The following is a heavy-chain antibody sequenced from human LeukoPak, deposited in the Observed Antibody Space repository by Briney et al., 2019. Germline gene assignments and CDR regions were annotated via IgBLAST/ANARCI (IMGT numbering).Heavy chain of an antibody. V-gene: IGHV3-23*01. CDR1: GFTFSNFA. J-gene: IGHJ4*02. Sequence: SGGSLRLSCAASGFTFSNFAMSWVRQAPGKGLHWVSTISGSGNKTYDADSVKGRFTISRDNSKNTLYLQMTGLRAEDTAVYYCAKLKRVGIAPFDDWGQGTLVTVSS. D-gene: IGHD3-10*01. CDR3: AKLKRVGIAPFDD. CDR2: ISGSGNKT.